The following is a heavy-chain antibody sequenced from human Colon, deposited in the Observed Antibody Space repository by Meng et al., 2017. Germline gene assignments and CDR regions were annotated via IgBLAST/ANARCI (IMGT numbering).Heavy chain of an antibody. CDR1: GFTFSSYA. CDR3: ASDYYDSSGYYQSLDY. D-gene: IGHD3-22*01. J-gene: IGHJ4*02. Sequence: GESLKTSCAASGFTFSSYAMSWVRQTPGKGLEWVSAISGSGGSTYYADSVKGRFTISRDNSKNTLYLQMNSLRAEDTAVYYCASDYYDSSGYYQSLDYWGQGTLVTVSS. V-gene: IGHV3-23*01. CDR2: ISGSGGST.